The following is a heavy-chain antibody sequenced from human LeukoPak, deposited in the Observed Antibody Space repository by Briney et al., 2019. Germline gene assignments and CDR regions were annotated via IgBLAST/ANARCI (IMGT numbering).Heavy chain of an antibody. V-gene: IGHV4-31*11. Sequence: PSETLSLTCAVYGGSFSGYYWSWIRQHPGKGLEWIGYIYYSGSTYYNPSLKSRVTISVDTSKNQFSLKLSSVTAADTAVYYCARGGQYGDYGNFDYWGQGTLVTVSS. D-gene: IGHD4-17*01. CDR3: ARGGQYGDYGNFDY. CDR1: GGSFSGYY. CDR2: IYYSGST. J-gene: IGHJ4*02.